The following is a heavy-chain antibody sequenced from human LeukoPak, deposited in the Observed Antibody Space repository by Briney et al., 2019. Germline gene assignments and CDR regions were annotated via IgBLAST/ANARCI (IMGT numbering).Heavy chain of an antibody. D-gene: IGHD3-22*01. V-gene: IGHV4-39*07. CDR3: ASLPTVYSRGYLAL. CDR1: GGSINRTSYY. CDR2: IYYGGST. Sequence: ASETLSLTCTVSGGSINRTSYYWGWIREPPGKGLEWIGSIYYGGSTYYNPSLRSRVTILVDVDTSKNQFSLKLSSVTAADTAVYYCASLPTVYSRGYLALWGQGTLVTVSS. J-gene: IGHJ4*02.